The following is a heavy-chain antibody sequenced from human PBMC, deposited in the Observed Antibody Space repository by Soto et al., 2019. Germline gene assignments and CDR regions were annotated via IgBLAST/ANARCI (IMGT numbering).Heavy chain of an antibody. Sequence: SETLSLTCTVSGGSISSGDYYWSWIRQPPGKGLEWIGYIYYSGSTYYNPSLKSRVTISVDTSKNQFSLKLSSVTAADTAVYYCARDQGYSGSDRAAFDIWGQGTMVTVSS. CDR3: ARDQGYSGSDRAAFDI. D-gene: IGHD1-26*01. CDR2: IYYSGST. V-gene: IGHV4-30-4*01. J-gene: IGHJ3*02. CDR1: GGSISSGDYY.